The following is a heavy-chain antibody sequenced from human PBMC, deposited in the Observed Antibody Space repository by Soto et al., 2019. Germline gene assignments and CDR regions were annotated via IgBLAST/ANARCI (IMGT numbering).Heavy chain of an antibody. D-gene: IGHD6-13*01. Sequence: ASVKVSCKVSGYTLTELSMHWVRQAPGKGLEWMGGFDPEDGETIYAQKFQGRVTMTEDTSTDTAYMELSSLRSEDTAVYYCATERPIAAAGTAAFDIWGQGTMVTVSS. V-gene: IGHV1-24*01. J-gene: IGHJ3*02. CDR2: FDPEDGET. CDR3: ATERPIAAAGTAAFDI. CDR1: GYTLTELS.